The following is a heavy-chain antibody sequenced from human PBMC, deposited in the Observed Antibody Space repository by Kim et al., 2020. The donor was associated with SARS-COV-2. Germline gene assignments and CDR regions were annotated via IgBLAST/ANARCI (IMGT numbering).Heavy chain of an antibody. CDR2: ITKNSAAI. Sequence: GGSLRLSCATSGFTFSAYDMNWVRLPPGKGLEWLSFITKNSAAIYYADSVKGRFTVSRDNAKNSLYLQMNSLREEDTGVYYCVSDRWGGALDIWGQGRMV. CDR1: GFTFSAYD. V-gene: IGHV3-48*02. D-gene: IGHD3-16*01. CDR3: VSDRWGGALDI. J-gene: IGHJ3*02.